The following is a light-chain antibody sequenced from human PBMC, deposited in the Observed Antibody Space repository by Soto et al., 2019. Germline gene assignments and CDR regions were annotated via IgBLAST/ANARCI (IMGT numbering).Light chain of an antibody. CDR2: KAS. V-gene: IGKV1-5*03. CDR3: QQYDTYPWT. J-gene: IGKJ1*01. CDR1: QTISTW. Sequence: DIPMTQSPSSLSASVGDRVTITCRASQTISTWLAWYQQKPGKAPNLLIYKASNLENGVPSRFSGSGSGTEFTLTISSLQPEDFATYYCQQYDTYPWTFGQGTKVEIK.